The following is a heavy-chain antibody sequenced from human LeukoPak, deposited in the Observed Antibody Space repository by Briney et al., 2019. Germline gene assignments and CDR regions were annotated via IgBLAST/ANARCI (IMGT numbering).Heavy chain of an antibody. CDR3: ARERVMVRGVIAFDY. V-gene: IGHV4-4*07. D-gene: IGHD3-10*01. Sequence: SETLSLTCTVSGGSISSYYWSWIRQPAGKGLEWIGRIYTSGSTNYNPSLKSRVTMSVDTSKNQFSLKLSSVTAADTAVYYCARERVMVRGVIAFDYWGQGTLVTVSS. CDR1: GGSISSYY. CDR2: IYTSGST. J-gene: IGHJ4*02.